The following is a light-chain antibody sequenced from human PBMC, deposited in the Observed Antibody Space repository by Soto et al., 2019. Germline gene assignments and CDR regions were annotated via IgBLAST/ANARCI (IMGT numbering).Light chain of an antibody. J-gene: IGKJ4*01. Sequence: DIPMTQSPSSLSASVGDRVTVTCRASQGISSYLAWYQQKPGKVPKLLIYAASTLQPGVPSRFSGSGSGTDFTLYISSLQPEDGATYYCQKYDSAASLAFGGGTKVEIK. CDR1: QGISSY. CDR3: QKYDSAASLA. V-gene: IGKV1-27*01. CDR2: AAS.